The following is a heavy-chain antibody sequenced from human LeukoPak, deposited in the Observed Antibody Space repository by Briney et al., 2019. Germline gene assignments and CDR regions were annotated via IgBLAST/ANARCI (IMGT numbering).Heavy chain of an antibody. V-gene: IGHV5-51*01. CDR2: IYPGDSDA. D-gene: IGHD6-25*01. CDR1: GYSFTTYW. J-gene: IGHJ4*02. CDR3: ARYSSGSDTYYFDY. Sequence: GESLKISCKGSGYSFTTYWIGWVRQMPGNGLEWMGVIYPGDSDARYGPSFQGQVTISVDKSITTAYLQWSSLKASDTAMYYCARYSSGSDTYYFDYWGQGTLVTVSS.